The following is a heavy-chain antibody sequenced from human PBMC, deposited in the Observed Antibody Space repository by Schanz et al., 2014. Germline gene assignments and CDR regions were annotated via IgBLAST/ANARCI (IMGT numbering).Heavy chain of an antibody. D-gene: IGHD1-26*01. Sequence: EVQLVESGGGLVQPGGSLRLSCTASGFTFSYYSMNWVRQAPGKGLEWVSYISSSSSTKSYADSVRGRFTISRDKAKNSLYLQMHSLRDEDAAMYYCARIVRASNFDHWGQGTLVTVSS. J-gene: IGHJ4*02. CDR2: ISSSSSTK. CDR1: GFTFSYYS. CDR3: ARIVRASNFDH. V-gene: IGHV3-48*02.